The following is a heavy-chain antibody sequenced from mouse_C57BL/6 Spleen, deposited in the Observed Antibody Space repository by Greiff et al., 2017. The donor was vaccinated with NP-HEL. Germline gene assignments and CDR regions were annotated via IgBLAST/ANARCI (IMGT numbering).Heavy chain of an antibody. CDR1: GYTFTDYN. CDR3: ARGLGRGCAY. J-gene: IGHJ3*01. CDR2: INPNNGGT. V-gene: IGHV1-18*01. D-gene: IGHD4-1*01. Sequence: VQLQQSGPELVKPGASVKIPCKASGYTFTDYNMDWVKQSHGKSLEWIGDINPNNGGTIYNQKFKGKATLTVDKSSSTAYMELRSLTSEDTAVYYCARGLGRGCAYWGQGTLVTVSA.